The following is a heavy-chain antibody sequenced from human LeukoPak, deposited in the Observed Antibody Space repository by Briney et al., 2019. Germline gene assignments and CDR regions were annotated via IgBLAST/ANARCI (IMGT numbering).Heavy chain of an antibody. D-gene: IGHD3-22*01. J-gene: IGHJ4*02. CDR3: ARESHYDSSGYNYFDN. V-gene: IGHV4-4*02. CDR1: GGSISSSNW. Sequence: SETLSLTCAVSGGSISSSNWWSWVRQPPGKGLEWIGEIHHSGSTNYNPSLQSRVTMSVERSTNKFSLKLSSVTAADTAVYYCARESHYDSSGYNYFDNWGQGTLVTVSS. CDR2: IHHSGST.